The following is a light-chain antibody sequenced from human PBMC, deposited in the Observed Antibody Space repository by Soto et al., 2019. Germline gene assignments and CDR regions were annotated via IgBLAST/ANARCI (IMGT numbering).Light chain of an antibody. CDR1: SSNIGSHT. V-gene: IGLV1-44*01. Sequence: QSVLTQPPSASGTPGQRVTISCSGSSSNIGSHTVNWYQQVPGTAPKLLIYSNNQRPSGVPDRFSASKSGTSASLAISGLQSDDEADYYCAGWDDSLNGDVIFGGGTQLTVL. J-gene: IGLJ2*01. CDR2: SNN. CDR3: AGWDDSLNGDVI.